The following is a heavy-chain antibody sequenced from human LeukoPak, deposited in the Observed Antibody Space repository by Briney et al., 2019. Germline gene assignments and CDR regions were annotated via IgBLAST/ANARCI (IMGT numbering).Heavy chain of an antibody. D-gene: IGHD4-11*01. J-gene: IGHJ4*02. CDR1: GFTFSNYG. Sequence: GGSLRLSCAASGFTFSNYGIHWVRQAPGKGLEWVAFIRYDGSNKYYADSVKGRFTISRDNSKNTLYLQMNSLRAEDTAVYYCAKELQTDYYFDYWGQGTLVTVSS. CDR2: IRYDGSNK. V-gene: IGHV3-30*02. CDR3: AKELQTDYYFDY.